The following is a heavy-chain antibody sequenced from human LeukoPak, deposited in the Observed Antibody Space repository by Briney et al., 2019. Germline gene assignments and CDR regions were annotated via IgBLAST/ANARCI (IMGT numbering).Heavy chain of an antibody. Sequence: ASVKVPCKASGYTFTSYYMHWVRQAPGQGLEWMGIINPSGGSTSYAQKFQGRVTVTRDTSTSTVYMELSSLRSEDTAVYYCARDPEYCSGGSCYSKSFDYWGQGTLVTVSS. J-gene: IGHJ4*02. D-gene: IGHD2-15*01. CDR1: GYTFTSYY. V-gene: IGHV1-46*01. CDR2: INPSGGST. CDR3: ARDPEYCSGGSCYSKSFDY.